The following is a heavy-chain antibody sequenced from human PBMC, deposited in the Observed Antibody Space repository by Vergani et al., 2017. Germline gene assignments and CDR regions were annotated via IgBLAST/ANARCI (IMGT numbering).Heavy chain of an antibody. J-gene: IGHJ4*02. D-gene: IGHD1-26*01. CDR2: IYYSGRT. CDR1: AGPISSYS. V-gene: IGHV4-59*01. Sequence: QVQLQESGPGLVTPSEPLSLTSTVSAGPISSYSWSWIRQPPGKRLEWIGYIYYSGRTNYNPSLKSRVTISVDTSKNQFSLKLSSVTAADTAVYYCARRDSGSLDYWGQGTLVTVSS. CDR3: ARRDSGSLDY.